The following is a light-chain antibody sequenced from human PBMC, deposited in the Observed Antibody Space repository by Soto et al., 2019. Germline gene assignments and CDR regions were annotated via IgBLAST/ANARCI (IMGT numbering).Light chain of an antibody. CDR3: QQRSNWPGF. CDR2: DAS. J-gene: IGKJ3*01. Sequence: IVLTQSPATLSLSPGERATLSCRASQSVSSYLAWYQQKPGQAPRLLIYDASNRATGIPARFSGSGSGTDFTLTISSLEPEDFAVYYCQQRSNWPGFFGPGTKVDIK. V-gene: IGKV3-11*01. CDR1: QSVSSY.